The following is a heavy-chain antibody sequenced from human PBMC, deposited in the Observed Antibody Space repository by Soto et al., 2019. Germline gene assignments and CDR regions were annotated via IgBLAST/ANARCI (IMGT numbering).Heavy chain of an antibody. CDR2: ISSSSSYI. D-gene: IGHD3-3*01. CDR1: GFTFSSYS. Sequence: GGSLRLSCAASGFTFSSYSMNWVRQAPGKGLEWVSSISSSSSYIYYADSVKGRFTISRDNAKNSLYLQMNSLRAEDTAVYYCASTGSGYYTNYYYYYMDVWGKGTTVTVSS. J-gene: IGHJ6*03. V-gene: IGHV3-21*01. CDR3: ASTGSGYYTNYYYYYMDV.